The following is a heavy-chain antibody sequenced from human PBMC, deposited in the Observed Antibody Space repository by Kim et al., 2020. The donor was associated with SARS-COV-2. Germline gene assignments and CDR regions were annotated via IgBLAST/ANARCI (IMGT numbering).Heavy chain of an antibody. Sequence: GGSLRLSCAASGFMFSIYEMNWVRQAPGKGLEWVAAISGSGDTTQYADSVKGRFTISRDNSKITLYLQINSLRAEDTAIYYCAKDLVVMRRVEVTEKFDYWGQGTTVTVSS. V-gene: IGHV3-23*01. CDR2: ISGSGDTT. CDR1: GFMFSIYE. J-gene: IGHJ4*02. D-gene: IGHD2-21*02. CDR3: AKDLVVMRRVEVTEKFDY.